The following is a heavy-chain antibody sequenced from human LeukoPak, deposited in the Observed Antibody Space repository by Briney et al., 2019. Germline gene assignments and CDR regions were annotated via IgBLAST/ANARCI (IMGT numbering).Heavy chain of an antibody. CDR3: AKERTHYGMDV. V-gene: IGHV3-13*01. D-gene: IGHD2-2*01. CDR1: GFTFSSYD. J-gene: IGHJ6*02. Sequence: PGGSLRLSCAASGFTFSSYDMHWVRQPTGKGLEWVSAICTTGDTYYQGSVKGRFTISRENAENSLYLQMNSLRAGGTAVYYCAKERTHYGMDVWGQGATVTVAS. CDR2: ICTTGDT.